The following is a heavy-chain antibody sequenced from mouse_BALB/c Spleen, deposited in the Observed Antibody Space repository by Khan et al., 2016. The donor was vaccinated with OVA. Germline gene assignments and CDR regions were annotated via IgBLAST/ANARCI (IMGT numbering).Heavy chain of an antibody. CDR3: ASDSMDY. V-gene: IGHV1-7*01. Sequence: VQLVESGTELEKPGESVKISCKASGYTFTTYWIHWVQQRPGQGLEWIGYINPTSGDTYYNEHFKGQATFSADNSSSTAYIQLSSLTSEDSAVYYDASDSMDYWGQGTTLTVSS. J-gene: IGHJ2*01. CDR2: INPTSGDT. D-gene: IGHD2-10*02. CDR1: GYTFTTYW.